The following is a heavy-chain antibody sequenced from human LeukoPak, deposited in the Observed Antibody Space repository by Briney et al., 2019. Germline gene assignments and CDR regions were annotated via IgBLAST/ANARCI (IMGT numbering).Heavy chain of an antibody. J-gene: IGHJ4*02. D-gene: IGHD1-26*01. CDR3: AGSELPHYFGY. V-gene: IGHV4-59*08. CDR2: IYYSGST. Sequence: SETLSLTCTVSGGSISSYYWSWIRQPPGKGLEWIGYIYYSGSTNYNPSLKSRVTISVDTSKNQFSLKLSSVTATDTAVYYCAGSELPHYFGYWGQGTLVTVSS. CDR1: GGSISSYY.